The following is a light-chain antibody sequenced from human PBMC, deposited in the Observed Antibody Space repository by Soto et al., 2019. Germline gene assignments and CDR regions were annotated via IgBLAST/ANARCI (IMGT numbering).Light chain of an antibody. CDR1: QSFDAKY. CDR3: QHYSGSSRA. Sequence: EIVLTQSPGTLSLSPGERATLSCRASQSFDAKYLAWYRQIPGQTPRLLMYGASIRDPGIPDRFSGSGSGTDFTLTISKLEPEDFAVYYCQHYSGSSRAFGPGTKVEIK. J-gene: IGKJ1*01. CDR2: GAS. V-gene: IGKV3-20*01.